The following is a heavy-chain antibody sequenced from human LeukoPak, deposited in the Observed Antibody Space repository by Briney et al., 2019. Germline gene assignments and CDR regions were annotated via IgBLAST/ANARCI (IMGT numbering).Heavy chain of an antibody. D-gene: IGHD4-17*01. CDR2: INHSGST. CDR1: GGSFSGYY. Sequence: SETLSLTCAVYGGSFSGYYWSWIRQPPGKGLEWIGEINHSGSTNYNPSLKSRVTISVGTSKNQFSLKLSSVTAADTAVYYCARVGGLRPYYYYGMDVWGQGTTVTVSS. J-gene: IGHJ6*02. CDR3: ARVGGLRPYYYYGMDV. V-gene: IGHV4-34*01.